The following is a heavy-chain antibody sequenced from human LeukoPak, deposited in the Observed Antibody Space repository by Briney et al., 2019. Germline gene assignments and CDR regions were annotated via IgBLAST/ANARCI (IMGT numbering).Heavy chain of an antibody. V-gene: IGHV3-48*01. Sequence: AGSLRFSCAASGFTFSSYSRNWLSHAPGKGLVWVLYISSSNSTIYYADSVKGRFTISRDNAKNSLYLQMNSLRAEDTAVYYCARGTAMADYWGQGTLVTVSS. D-gene: IGHD5-18*01. CDR3: ARGTAMADY. CDR2: ISSSNSTI. CDR1: GFTFSSYS. J-gene: IGHJ4*02.